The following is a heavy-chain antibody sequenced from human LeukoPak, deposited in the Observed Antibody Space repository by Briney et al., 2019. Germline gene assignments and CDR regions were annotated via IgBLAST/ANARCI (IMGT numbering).Heavy chain of an antibody. V-gene: IGHV3-23*01. CDR3: ANYRQSITAAGNSREFADY. CDR1: GFTFSSYY. CDR2: LRVSGDWT. D-gene: IGHD6-13*01. J-gene: IGHJ4*02. Sequence: GGSLRLSCEASGFTFSSYYMIWVRHAPGEGLEWGSVLRVSGDWTYFADSVKGRFTISRDNSKNTLYLQMNSLRAEDTAVYYCANYRQSITAAGNSREFADYWGQGTLVTVSS.